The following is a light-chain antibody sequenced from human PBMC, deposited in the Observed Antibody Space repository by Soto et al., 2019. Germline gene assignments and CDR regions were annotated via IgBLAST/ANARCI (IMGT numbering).Light chain of an antibody. J-gene: IGKJ2*01. V-gene: IGKV1-39*01. Sequence: DIPLTQSPSSLSASVGDRVTITCRASQSIRSHLNWYQQKPGKGPKLPIYGASRLQSGVPSRFSGSGSGTDFTLIINSLQPEDYATYYCQLSYFTPPMYTFGQGTKLEIK. CDR3: QLSYFTPPMYT. CDR1: QSIRSH. CDR2: GAS.